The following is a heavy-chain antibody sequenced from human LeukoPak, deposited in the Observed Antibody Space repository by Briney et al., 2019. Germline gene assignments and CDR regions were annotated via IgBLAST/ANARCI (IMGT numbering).Heavy chain of an antibody. J-gene: IGHJ6*03. CDR3: ARDGAAAGLYYYYYYMDV. CDR2: INPNSGDT. Sequence: ASVKVSCKASGYTFTGYYIHWVRQAPGQGLEWMGWINPNSGDTNYAQKFQGRVTMTRDMSTSTVYMELSRLRSDDTAVYYCARDGAAAGLYYYYYYMDVWGKGTTVTVSS. CDR1: GYTFTGYY. D-gene: IGHD6-13*01. V-gene: IGHV1-2*02.